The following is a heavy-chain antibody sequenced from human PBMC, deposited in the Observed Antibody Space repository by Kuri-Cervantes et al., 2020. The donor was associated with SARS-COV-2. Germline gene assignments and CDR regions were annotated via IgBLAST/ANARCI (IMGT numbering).Heavy chain of an antibody. D-gene: IGHD6-13*01. CDR1: GFTFGDYA. Sequence: GESLKISCTASGFTFGDYAMHWVRQAPGKGLEWVAVISYDGSNKYYADSVKGRFTISRDNSKNTLYLQMNSLRAEDTAVYYCARDSSTQQLPAEYFQHWGQGTLVTVSS. CDR3: ARDSSTQQLPAEYFQH. J-gene: IGHJ1*01. CDR2: ISYDGSNK. V-gene: IGHV3-30-3*01.